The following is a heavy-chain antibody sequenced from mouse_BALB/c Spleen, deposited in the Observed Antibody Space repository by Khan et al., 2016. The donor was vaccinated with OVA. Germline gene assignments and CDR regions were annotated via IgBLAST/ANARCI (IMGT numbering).Heavy chain of an antibody. D-gene: IGHD2-12*01. CDR2: IIYTGYT. J-gene: IGHJ3*01. V-gene: IGHV3-8*02. CDR3: ARSTYRYAFVY. CDR1: GGSITSGY. Sequence: EVQLQESGPSPVKPSQTLSLTCSVTGGSITSGYWNWIRKFPENKLEYMGYIIYTGYTYYNPSLQSRISITRHTSKNQYYLQLNSVTDEDTATYXCARSTYRYAFVYWGQGTLVTVSA.